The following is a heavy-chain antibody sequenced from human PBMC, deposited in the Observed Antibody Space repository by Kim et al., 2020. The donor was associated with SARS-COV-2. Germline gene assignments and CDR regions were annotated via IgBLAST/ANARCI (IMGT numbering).Heavy chain of an antibody. CDR2: ISGSGGST. CDR3: AKKDHFDILTGYYSRAKKASYGMDV. J-gene: IGHJ6*02. D-gene: IGHD3-9*01. CDR1: GFTFSSYA. V-gene: IGHV3-23*01. Sequence: GGSLRLSCAASGFTFSSYAMSWVRQAPGKGLEWVSAISGSGGSTYYADSVKGRFTISRDNSKNTLYLQMNSLRAEDTAVYYCAKKDHFDILTGYYSRAKKASYGMDVWGQGTTVTVSS.